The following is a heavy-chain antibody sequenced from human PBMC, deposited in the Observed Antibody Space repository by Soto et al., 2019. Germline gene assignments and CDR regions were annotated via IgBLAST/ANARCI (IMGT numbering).Heavy chain of an antibody. D-gene: IGHD3-22*01. J-gene: IGHJ4*02. CDR3: AKSRYSDISGDFYDY. CDR2: IGGSGRTT. CDR1: ALTFNNYA. Sequence: EVQLLESGGGLVQPGGSLSLSCAASALTFNNYAMRWVRQAPGKGLEWVSGIGGSGRTTYYADSVKGRFTISRDNSNNTRFLQMNSLRYEDTAVYYCAKSRYSDISGDFYDYWGQGTLVTVSS. V-gene: IGHV3-23*01.